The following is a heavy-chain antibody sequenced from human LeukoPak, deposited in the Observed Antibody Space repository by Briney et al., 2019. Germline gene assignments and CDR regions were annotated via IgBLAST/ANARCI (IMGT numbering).Heavy chain of an antibody. J-gene: IGHJ5*02. Sequence: GASVKVSCKASGYTFTSYGISWVRQAPGQGLEWMGWINPNSGGTNYAQKFQGRATMTRDTSISTAYMELSRLRSDDTAVYYCARGVYDFWSGYRIPYNWFDPWGQGTLVTVSS. CDR1: GYTFTSYG. V-gene: IGHV1-2*02. CDR3: ARGVYDFWSGYRIPYNWFDP. D-gene: IGHD3-3*01. CDR2: INPNSGGT.